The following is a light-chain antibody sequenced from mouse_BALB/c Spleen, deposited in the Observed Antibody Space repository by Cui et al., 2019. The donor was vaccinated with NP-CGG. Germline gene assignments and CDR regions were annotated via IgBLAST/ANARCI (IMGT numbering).Light chain of an antibody. Sequence: QAVVTQESTLTISPGETVTLTCRSSTGTVTTGNYANWVREKPDHLFIGLIGGTNNRAPGVPARFSGSLIGDKAALTIRGARTEDEEIYFCALWYSNHWVFGGGTKLSVL. CDR2: GTN. CDR3: ALWYSNHWV. V-gene: IGLV1*01. CDR1: TGTVTTGNY. J-gene: IGLJ1*01.